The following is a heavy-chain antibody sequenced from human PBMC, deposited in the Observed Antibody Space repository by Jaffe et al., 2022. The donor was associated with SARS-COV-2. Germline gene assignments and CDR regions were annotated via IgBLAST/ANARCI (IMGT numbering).Heavy chain of an antibody. CDR2: VSPGGDP. CDR3: VKEGSYGVWAFDI. J-gene: IGHJ3*02. CDR1: GFNFRRHD. D-gene: IGHD3-16*01. V-gene: IGHV3-13*05. Sequence: EAQLVESGGGLVQPGGSLRLSCVASGFNFRRHDMHWVRQRPGKGLEWVSGVSPGGDPHYPDAVKGRFTISRQNAKNSLFLQMNSLSAGDTAVYYCVKEGSYGVWAFDIWGQGTVVTVSP.